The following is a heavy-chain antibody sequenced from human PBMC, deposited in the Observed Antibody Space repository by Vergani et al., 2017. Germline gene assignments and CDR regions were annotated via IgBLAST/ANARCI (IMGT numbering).Heavy chain of an antibody. CDR3: ARDLTSYYSGSDYNGFDP. V-gene: IGHV4-59*01. CDR1: GGSISSYY. J-gene: IGHJ5*02. CDR2: IYYGGST. D-gene: IGHD1-26*01. Sequence: QVQLQESGPGLVKPSETLSLTCTVSGGSISSYYWSWIRQPPGKGLEWIGYIYYGGSTNYNPAPKSRVTISVETSKNQFSQKLSSVTDADTAVYYCARDLTSYYSGSDYNGFDPWGQGTLVTVSS.